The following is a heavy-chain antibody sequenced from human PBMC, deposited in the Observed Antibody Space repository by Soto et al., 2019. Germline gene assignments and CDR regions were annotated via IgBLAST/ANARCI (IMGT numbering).Heavy chain of an antibody. D-gene: IGHD3-9*01. CDR2: INHSGST. CDR3: ARAEDILTAPTHCYFDI. V-gene: IGHV4-34*01. J-gene: IGHJ2*01. Sequence: KGLEWIGEINHSGSTNYNPSLKSRVTIAVDTSKNQFSLKLSSVTAADTAVYYCARAEDILTAPTHCYFDIWGRRTFLSV.